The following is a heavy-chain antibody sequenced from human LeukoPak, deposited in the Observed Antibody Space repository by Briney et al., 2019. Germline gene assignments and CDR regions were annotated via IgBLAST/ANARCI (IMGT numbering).Heavy chain of an antibody. Sequence: SETLSLTCTVSGGYISTNSYYWGWVRQPPGKGLEWIGSMYYSGTTYYNASLKSRVTISVDTSKNQFSLKLNSLTAADTAVYYCAVTATPGHYFDYWGQGSLVTVSS. V-gene: IGHV4-39*01. CDR1: GGYISTNSYY. CDR3: AVTATPGHYFDY. CDR2: MYYSGTT. J-gene: IGHJ4*02. D-gene: IGHD2-15*01.